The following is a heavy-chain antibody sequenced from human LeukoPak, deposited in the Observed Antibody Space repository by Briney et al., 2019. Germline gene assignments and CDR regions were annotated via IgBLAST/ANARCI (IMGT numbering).Heavy chain of an antibody. CDR1: GGSISSYY. Sequence: SETLSLTCTVSGGSISSYYWSWIRQPPGKGLEWIGYIYYSGSTNYNPSLKSRVTISVDTSKNQFSLKPSSVTAADTAVYYCARHRRDMDVWGQGTTVTVSS. CDR2: IYYSGST. V-gene: IGHV4-59*08. J-gene: IGHJ6*02. CDR3: ARHRRDMDV.